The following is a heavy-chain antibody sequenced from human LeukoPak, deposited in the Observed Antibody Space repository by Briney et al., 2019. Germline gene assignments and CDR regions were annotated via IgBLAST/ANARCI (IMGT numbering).Heavy chain of an antibody. D-gene: IGHD1-20*01. CDR3: ARDRGITGTPFDY. Sequence: SVKVSCKASGGPFSSYAISWVRQAPGQGLEWMGRIIPILGIANYAQKFQGRVTITADKSTSTAYMELSSLRSEDTAVYYCARDRGITGTPFDYWGQGTLVTVSS. CDR1: GGPFSSYA. J-gene: IGHJ4*02. V-gene: IGHV1-69*04. CDR2: IIPILGIA.